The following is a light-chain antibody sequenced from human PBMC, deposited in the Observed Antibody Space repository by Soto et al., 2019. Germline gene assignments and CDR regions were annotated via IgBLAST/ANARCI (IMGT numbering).Light chain of an antibody. Sequence: IQLTQSPSSLSASVGDRVTISCRASQGIANFLAWYQQKPGKAPKLLLYAASTLQSGVPSRFSGSGSETDFTLTISSLQTEDFATYYCQQLNSFPIPFGPGTKVDIK. CDR3: QQLNSFPIP. CDR2: AAS. CDR1: QGIANF. V-gene: IGKV1-9*01. J-gene: IGKJ3*01.